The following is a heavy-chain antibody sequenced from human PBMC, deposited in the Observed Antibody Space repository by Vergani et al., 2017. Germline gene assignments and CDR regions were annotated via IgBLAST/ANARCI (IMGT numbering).Heavy chain of an antibody. CDR3: AKDHYDFWSGYPNLSPFDL. CDR1: GFTFDDYA. D-gene: IGHD3-3*01. V-gene: IGHV3-9*01. Sequence: EVQLVESGGGLVQPGRSLRLSCAASGFTFDDYAMHWVRQVPGKGLEWVSGIKWNSDSKAYADSVKGRFTISRDNARNSLYLQMNSLRAEDTALYYCAKDHYDFWSGYPNLSPFDLWGRSTLVTVSS. CDR2: IKWNSDSK. J-gene: IGHJ2*01.